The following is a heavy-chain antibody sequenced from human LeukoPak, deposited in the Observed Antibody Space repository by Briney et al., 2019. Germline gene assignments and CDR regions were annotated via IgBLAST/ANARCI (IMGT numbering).Heavy chain of an antibody. D-gene: IGHD3-10*01. V-gene: IGHV3-7*03. CDR2: IKQDGSEK. J-gene: IGHJ4*02. CDR3: ARGGMVRGVITPPFDY. Sequence: GGSLRLSCAASGFTFSSYWMSWVRQAPGKGLEWVANIKQDGSEKYYVDSVKGRFTISRDNAKNSLYLQMNSLRAEDTAVYYCARGGMVRGVITPPFDYWGRGTLVTVSS. CDR1: GFTFSSYW.